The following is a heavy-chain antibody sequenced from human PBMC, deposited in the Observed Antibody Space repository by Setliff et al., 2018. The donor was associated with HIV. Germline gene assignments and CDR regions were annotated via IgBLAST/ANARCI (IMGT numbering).Heavy chain of an antibody. Sequence: ETLSLTCTVSSDSMSSRMYYWGWIRQTPGKGLEWIGSIYYSGSTYYNSSLXSRVTISVDTSNNKFTLRLTSXXXXAXXLYYXXXXXXXXXGRHRWNSWGRGTLVTV. V-gene: IGHV4-39*06. D-gene: IGHD3-10*01. CDR2: IYYSGST. CDR1: SDSMSSRMYY. J-gene: IGHJ4*02. CDR3: XXXXXXXXGRHRWNS.